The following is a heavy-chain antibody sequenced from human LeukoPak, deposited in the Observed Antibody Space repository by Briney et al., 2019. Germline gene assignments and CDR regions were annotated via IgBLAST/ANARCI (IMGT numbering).Heavy chain of an antibody. D-gene: IGHD3-3*01. J-gene: IGHJ4*02. CDR3: ARGPRFLEWLFPY. CDR2: INHSGST. CDR1: GGSFSGYY. Sequence: SETLSLTCAVYGGSFSGYYWSWIRQPPGKGLEWIGEINHSGSTNYNPSLKSRVTISVDTSKNQFSLKLSSVTAADTAVYYCARGPRFLEWLFPYWGQGTLVTVSS. V-gene: IGHV4-34*01.